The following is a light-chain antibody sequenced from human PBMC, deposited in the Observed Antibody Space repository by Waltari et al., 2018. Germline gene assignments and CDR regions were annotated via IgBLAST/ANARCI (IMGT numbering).Light chain of an antibody. J-gene: IGLJ1*01. Sequence: QSVLTQPPSASGTPGQRVTISCSGSRSNIGSNTVNWYQQLPGTAPKLLIYSDDQRPSRVSDRVSGSKSGTSASLAISGLQSEDEADYYCATWGDSLNGPYVFGTGTRVTVL. CDR2: SDD. CDR1: RSNIGSNT. V-gene: IGLV1-44*01. CDR3: ATWGDSLNGPYV.